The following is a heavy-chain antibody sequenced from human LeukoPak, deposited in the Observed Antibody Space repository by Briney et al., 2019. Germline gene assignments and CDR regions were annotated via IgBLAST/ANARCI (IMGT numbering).Heavy chain of an antibody. CDR1: GFTFSSYA. CDR3: AKSPNSGSYGSFDY. J-gene: IGHJ4*02. D-gene: IGHD1-26*01. CDR2: ISGSGGST. Sequence: GALRLSCAASGFTFSSYAMSWVRQAPGKGLEWLSAISGSGGSTYYADSVKGRFTISRDNSKNTLYLQMNSLRAEDTAVYYCAKSPNSGSYGSFDYWGQGTLVTVSS. V-gene: IGHV3-23*01.